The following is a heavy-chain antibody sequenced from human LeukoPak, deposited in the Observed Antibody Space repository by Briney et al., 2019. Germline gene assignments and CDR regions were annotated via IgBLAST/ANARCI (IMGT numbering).Heavy chain of an antibody. CDR2: IWYDGSDK. Sequence: GGSLRLSCAASGFPFSSYGMHWVRQAPGKGLEWVAVIWYDGSDKYYAGSVKGRFTISRDNSKNTLYLQMNSLRAEDTAVYYCAREKNDGFDIWGQGTMVTVAS. V-gene: IGHV3-33*01. CDR3: AREKNDGFDI. J-gene: IGHJ3*02. CDR1: GFPFSSYG.